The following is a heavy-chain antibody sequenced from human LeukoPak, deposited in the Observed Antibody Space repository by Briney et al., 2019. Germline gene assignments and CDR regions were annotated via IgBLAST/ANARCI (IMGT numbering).Heavy chain of an antibody. J-gene: IGHJ4*02. CDR2: IYYSGST. D-gene: IGHD3-22*01. V-gene: IGHV4-30-4*08. CDR1: GGSISSGDYY. CDR3: ARRPYDSSGYLAPWYFDY. Sequence: SQTLSLTCTVSGGSISSGDYYWSWIRQPPGKGLEWIGYIYYSGSTYYNPSLKSRVTISVDTSKNQFSLKLSSVTAADTAVYYCARRPYDSSGYLAPWYFDYWGQGILVTVSS.